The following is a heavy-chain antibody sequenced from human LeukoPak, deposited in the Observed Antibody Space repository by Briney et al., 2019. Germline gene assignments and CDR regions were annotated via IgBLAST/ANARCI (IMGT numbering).Heavy chain of an antibody. CDR2: ISYDGSNK. CDR3: ASYYDSSGYYDSGRSY. V-gene: IGHV3-30-3*01. J-gene: IGHJ4*02. D-gene: IGHD3-22*01. Sequence: GGSLRLSCAASGFTFSSYAMHWVRQAPGKGLEWVAVISYDGSNKYYADSVKGRFTISRDNSKNTLYLQMNSLRAEDTAVYYCASYYDSSGYYDSGRSYWGQGTLVTVSS. CDR1: GFTFSSYA.